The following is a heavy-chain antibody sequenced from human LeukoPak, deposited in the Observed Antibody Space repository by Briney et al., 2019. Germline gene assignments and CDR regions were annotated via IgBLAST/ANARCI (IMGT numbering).Heavy chain of an antibody. Sequence: GGTLKLSCAASGFTFCNYGIHWVRQAPGKGLEWVVVISHDGSNNNYADSVKGRFTISRDNSKNTLYLQMNSLRPADTAVNYCARDAIRYFDWLLPWVWYFDLWGRGTLVTVSS. V-gene: IGHV3-30*03. D-gene: IGHD3-9*01. CDR2: ISHDGSNN. CDR1: GFTFCNYG. J-gene: IGHJ2*01. CDR3: ARDAIRYFDWLLPWVWYFDL.